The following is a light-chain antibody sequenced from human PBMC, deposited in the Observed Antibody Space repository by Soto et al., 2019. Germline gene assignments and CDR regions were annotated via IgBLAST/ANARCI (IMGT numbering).Light chain of an antibody. CDR3: QQYYNWPIT. J-gene: IGKJ5*01. CDR2: GAS. CDR1: QSVSSN. Sequence: EIVIAHSSGTLSFSPVERATLSCRASQSVSSNLAWYQQKPGQAPRLLIYGASTRATGIPARFSGSGSGTEFTLTISSLQSEDFAVYYCQQYYNWPITFGQGTRLEIK. V-gene: IGKV3-15*01.